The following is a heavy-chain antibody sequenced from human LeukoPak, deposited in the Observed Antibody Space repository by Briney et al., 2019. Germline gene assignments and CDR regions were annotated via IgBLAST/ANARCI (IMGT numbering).Heavy chain of an antibody. V-gene: IGHV3-23*01. D-gene: IGHD6-13*01. CDR3: TMRGNTWYDC. J-gene: IGHJ4*02. Sequence: GGSLRLSCAASGFTFSNFAMTWVRQAPGKGLECISVISGSGVNTYYADSVKGRFTISRDNSKSTVDLQMNSLRVEDTAVYYCTMRGNTWYDCWGQGTLVTVSS. CDR2: ISGSGVNT. CDR1: GFTFSNFA.